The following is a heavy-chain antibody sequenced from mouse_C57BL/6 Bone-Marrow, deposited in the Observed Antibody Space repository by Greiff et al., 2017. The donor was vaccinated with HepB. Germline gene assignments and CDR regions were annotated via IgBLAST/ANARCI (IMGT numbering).Heavy chain of an antibody. V-gene: IGHV5-4*03. CDR3: ARAPYYYGSSPYWYFDV. CDR1: GFTFSSYA. CDR2: ISDGGSYT. Sequence: EVKLVVSGGGLVKPGGSLKLSCAASGFTFSSYAMSWVRQTPEKRLEWVATISDGGSYTYYPDNVKGRFTISRDNAKNNLYLQMSHLKSEDTAMYYCARAPYYYGSSPYWYFDVWGTGTTVTVSS. D-gene: IGHD1-1*01. J-gene: IGHJ1*03.